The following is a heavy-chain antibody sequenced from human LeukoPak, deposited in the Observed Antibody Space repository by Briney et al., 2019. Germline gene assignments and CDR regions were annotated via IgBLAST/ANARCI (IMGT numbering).Heavy chain of an antibody. CDR1: GFTFDDYA. J-gene: IGHJ4*02. V-gene: IGHV3-9*01. CDR2: ISWNSGSV. Sequence: PGGSLRLSCEASGFTFDDYAMHWVRQAPGKGLGWVSGISWNSGSVGYADSVKGRFTISRDNAKNSLYLQMNSLRAEDTALYYCAKGMGDYSYGSLFDYWGQGTLVTVSS. CDR3: AKGMGDYSYGSLFDY. D-gene: IGHD5-18*01.